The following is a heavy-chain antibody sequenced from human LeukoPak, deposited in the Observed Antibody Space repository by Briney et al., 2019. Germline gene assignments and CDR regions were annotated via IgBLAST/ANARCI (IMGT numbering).Heavy chain of an antibody. D-gene: IGHD1-26*01. J-gene: IGHJ3*01. CDR1: GFTLSKFA. V-gene: IGHV3-23*01. CDR2: ITSIGDST. CDR3: AKAFQRGWEKDAFAF. Sequence: PGGTLRLSCAASGFTLSKFAMSWVRQSPAKGLEGVTNITSIGDSTYYADSVKGRYTISRDNYKNTLHLQMNSMGADDTAAYYCAKAFQRGWEKDAFAFWGQGTLVTVSS.